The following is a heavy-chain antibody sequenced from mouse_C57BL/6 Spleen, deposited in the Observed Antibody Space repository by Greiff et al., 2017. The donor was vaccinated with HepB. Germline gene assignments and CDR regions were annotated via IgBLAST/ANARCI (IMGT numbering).Heavy chain of an antibody. J-gene: IGHJ2*01. CDR1: GFNIKDDY. V-gene: IGHV14-4*01. Sequence: EVQLQQSGAELVRPGASVKLSCTASGFNIKDDYMHWVKQRPEQGLEWIGWIDPENGDTEYASKFQGKATITADTSSNTAYLQLSSLTSEDTAVYYCTTGTGDYWGQGTTLTVSS. D-gene: IGHD3-3*01. CDR3: TTGTGDY. CDR2: IDPENGDT.